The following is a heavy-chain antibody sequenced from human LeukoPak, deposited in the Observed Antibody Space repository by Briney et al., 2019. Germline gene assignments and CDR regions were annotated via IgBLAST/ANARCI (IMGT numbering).Heavy chain of an antibody. Sequence: KPSETLSLTCTVSGGSISSYYWSWIRQPPGKGLEGSGYIYYSGSTNYNPSLKRRVTISVDTSRNQYSLKLSSVTAADTDVYYCARSHSVWTSFDYWGQGTLVTVSS. CDR1: GGSISSYY. J-gene: IGHJ4*02. V-gene: IGHV4-59*01. CDR3: ARSHSVWTSFDY. D-gene: IGHD3/OR15-3a*01. CDR2: IYYSGST.